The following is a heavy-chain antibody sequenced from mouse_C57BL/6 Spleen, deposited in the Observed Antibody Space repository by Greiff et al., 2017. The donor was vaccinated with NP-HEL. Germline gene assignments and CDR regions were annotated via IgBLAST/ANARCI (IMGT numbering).Heavy chain of an antibody. D-gene: IGHD4-1*02. V-gene: IGHV1-64*01. J-gene: IGHJ4*01. CDR3: APQLTYDAMDY. CDR2: IHPNSGST. Sequence: QVQLQQPGAELVKPGASVKLSCKASGYTFTSYWMHWVKQRPGQGLEWIGMIHPNSGSTNYNEKFKSKATLTVDKSSSTAYMQLSSLTSEDSAVYYCAPQLTYDAMDYWGQGTSVTVAS. CDR1: GYTFTSYW.